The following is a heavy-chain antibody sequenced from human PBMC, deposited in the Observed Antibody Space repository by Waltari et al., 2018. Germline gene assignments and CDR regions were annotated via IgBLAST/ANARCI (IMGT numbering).Heavy chain of an antibody. J-gene: IGHJ3*02. CDR1: GFTIDDYA. CDR2: INWKSGSI. Sequence: EVQLVESGGDLVQPGRSLRLSCAASGFTIDDYAMHWVRQVPGKGWEWVAGINWKSGSIGYGESVKGRFTISRDNDRNSLYLQMSSLTTEDTAVYYCAKKNDEVFDRNGLVYDAFDMWGQGTMVTVSS. D-gene: IGHD1-1*01. V-gene: IGHV3-9*01. CDR3: AKKNDEVFDRNGLVYDAFDM.